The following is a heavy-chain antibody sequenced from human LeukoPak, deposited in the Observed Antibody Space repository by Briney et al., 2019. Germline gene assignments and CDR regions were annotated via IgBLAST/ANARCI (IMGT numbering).Heavy chain of an antibody. D-gene: IGHD2-2*01. CDR3: AKAIVVVPAALDY. V-gene: IGHV3-11*01. Sequence: MAGGSLRLSCAASGVTFSDYYMSWIRQAPGKGLECVSYISSSGSTIYYADSVKGRFPSSRDNSKNTLYLQMNSLRAEDTAVYYCAKAIVVVPAALDYWGQGTLVTVSS. CDR2: ISSSGSTI. J-gene: IGHJ4*02. CDR1: GVTFSDYY.